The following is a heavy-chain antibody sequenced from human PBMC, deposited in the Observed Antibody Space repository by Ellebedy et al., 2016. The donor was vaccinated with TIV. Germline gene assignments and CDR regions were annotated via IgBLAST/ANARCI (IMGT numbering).Heavy chain of an antibody. J-gene: IGHJ5*02. CDR3: ARFISWFDP. V-gene: IGHV5-51*01. D-gene: IGHD3-10*01. Sequence: PGGSLRLSCQASGYSFTNYWIGWVRQMPGKGLEWMGIIYPGNSDTRYSPSFEGQVTISVDKSISTAYLQWNSLKASDTATYYCARFISWFDPWGQGTLVTVSS. CDR1: GYSFTNYW. CDR2: IYPGNSDT.